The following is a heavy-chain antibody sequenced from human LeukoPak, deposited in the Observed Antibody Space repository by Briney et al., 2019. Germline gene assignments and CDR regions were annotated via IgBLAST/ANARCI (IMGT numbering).Heavy chain of an antibody. CDR2: ISAYNGNT. J-gene: IGHJ5*02. D-gene: IGHD3-22*01. V-gene: IGHV1-18*01. Sequence: ASVKVSCKASGYTFTSYGISWVRQAPGQGLEWMGWISAYNGNTNYAQKLQGRVTMTTDTSTSTAYMELRSLRSDDTAVYYCARDLRPYYYDSSGYYSDWFDPWGQGTLVTVSS. CDR1: GYTFTSYG. CDR3: ARDLRPYYYDSSGYYSDWFDP.